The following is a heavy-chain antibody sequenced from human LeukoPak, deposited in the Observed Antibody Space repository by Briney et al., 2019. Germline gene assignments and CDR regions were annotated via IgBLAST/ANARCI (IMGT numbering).Heavy chain of an antibody. CDR1: GFTFSRNA. CDR2: ITTSGDNT. J-gene: IGHJ4*02. D-gene: IGHD3-9*01. Sequence: GGSLRLSCAASGFTFSRNAMSCIRQAPGKRLEWVSSITTSGDNTYYADSVKGRFTISRDNSLNTLYLQMNSLRADDTAVYYCARASPDWDYWGQGTLVTVSS. V-gene: IGHV3-23*01. CDR3: ARASPDWDY.